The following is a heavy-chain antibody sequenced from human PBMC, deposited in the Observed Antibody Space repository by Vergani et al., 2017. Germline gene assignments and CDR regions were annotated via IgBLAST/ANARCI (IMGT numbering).Heavy chain of an antibody. D-gene: IGHD2-2*01. CDR3: ARTCGSNTCSNAGTQYYYYYYLDI. V-gene: IGHV1-2*02. CDR2: ISPNSGGT. Sequence: QVQLVQSVTEVEKPGASVKVSCKASGYTFTGYYIHWVWQAHGHALEWMGWISPNSGGTNYAQKFQGRVTMTRDTSISTAYMELSRLRSDGTAVYYCARTCGSNTCSNAGTQYYYYYYLDIWGKGTTVTVSS. J-gene: IGHJ6*03. CDR1: GYTFTGYY.